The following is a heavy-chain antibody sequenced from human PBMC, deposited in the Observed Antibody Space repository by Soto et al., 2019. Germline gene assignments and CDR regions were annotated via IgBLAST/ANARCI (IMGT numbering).Heavy chain of an antibody. V-gene: IGHV4-39*01. Sequence: QLQLQESGPGLVKPSETLSLTCTVSGGSISSSSYYWGWIRQPPGKGLEWIGSIYYSGSTYYNPSLKSRVTISVDTSKNQFSLKLSSVTAADTAVYYCARQPSTIRITMVRGVRGNWFDPWGQGTLVTVSS. CDR1: GGSISSSSYY. J-gene: IGHJ5*02. D-gene: IGHD3-10*01. CDR3: ARQPSTIRITMVRGVRGNWFDP. CDR2: IYYSGST.